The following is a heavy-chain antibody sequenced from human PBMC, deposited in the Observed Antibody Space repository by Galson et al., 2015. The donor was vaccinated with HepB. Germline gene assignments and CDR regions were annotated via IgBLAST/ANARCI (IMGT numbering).Heavy chain of an antibody. D-gene: IGHD3-10*01. CDR3: ARAAGARRSKLRVLIRKFDFYGLGV. CDR2: VNHRGDT. CDR1: GGVLTDYY. J-gene: IGHJ6*02. Sequence: SETLSLTCAVYGGVLTDYYWSWVRQTPGKGLEWIGEVNHRGDTNSNPSLQSRLTISVDTSKNQFSLKLSFVTAADTAIYYCARAAGARRSKLRVLIRKFDFYGLGVWGQGTTVAVSS. V-gene: IGHV4-34*01.